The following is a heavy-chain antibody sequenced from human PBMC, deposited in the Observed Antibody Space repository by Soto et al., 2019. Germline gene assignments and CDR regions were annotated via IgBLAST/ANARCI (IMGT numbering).Heavy chain of an antibody. D-gene: IGHD1-26*01. V-gene: IGHV3-30*18. CDR3: AKEFQWELHAFDI. J-gene: IGHJ3*02. CDR2: MGNDGITT. Sequence: QVQLVESGGGVVQPGRSLRLSCAASGFTFSTYGTHWVRQAPGKGLEWVAVMGNDGITTFYADSVKGRFTISRDNSKNTLFLQMNSLRADDTAVYYCAKEFQWELHAFDIWGQGTMVTVSS. CDR1: GFTFSTYG.